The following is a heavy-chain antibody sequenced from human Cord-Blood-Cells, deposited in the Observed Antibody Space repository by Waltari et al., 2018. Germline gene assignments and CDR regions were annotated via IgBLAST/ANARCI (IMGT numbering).Heavy chain of an antibody. CDR1: GGSFSGYY. CDR3: AREYGSGSYIFDY. Sequence: QVQLQQWGAGLLKPSETLSLTCAVYGGSFSGYYWCWFRQPPGKGLEWIGEINHSGSTNYNPSLKSRVTISVDTSKNQFSLKLSSVTAADTAVYYCAREYGSGSYIFDYWGQGTLVTVSS. V-gene: IGHV4-34*01. D-gene: IGHD3-10*01. J-gene: IGHJ4*02. CDR2: INHSGST.